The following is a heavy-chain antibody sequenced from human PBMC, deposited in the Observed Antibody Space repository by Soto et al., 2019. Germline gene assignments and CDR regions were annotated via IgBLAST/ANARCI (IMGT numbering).Heavy chain of an antibody. D-gene: IGHD2-2*02. CDR3: ARHDRYCSSTSCYTGTFDY. V-gene: IGHV1-69*13. Sequence: ASVKVSCKASGGTFSSYAISRVRQAPGQGLEWMGGIIPIFGTANYAQKFQGRVTITADESTSTAYMELSSLRSEDTAVYYCARHDRYCSSTSCYTGTFDYWGQGTLVTVSS. CDR2: IIPIFGTA. J-gene: IGHJ4*02. CDR1: GGTFSSYA.